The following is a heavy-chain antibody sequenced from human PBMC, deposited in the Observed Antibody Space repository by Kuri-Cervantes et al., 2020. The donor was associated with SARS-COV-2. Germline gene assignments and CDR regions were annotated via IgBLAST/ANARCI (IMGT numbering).Heavy chain of an antibody. J-gene: IGHJ4*02. Sequence: GSLRLSCTVSGGSISSSSYYWGWIRQPPGKGLEWIGSIYYSGSTYYNPPLKSRVTISVDTSKNQFSLKLSSVTAADTAVYYCARHGLRYYGSGSLTTFDYWGQGTLVTVSS. CDR2: IYYSGST. D-gene: IGHD3-10*01. V-gene: IGHV4-39*01. CDR1: GGSISSSSYY. CDR3: ARHGLRYYGSGSLTTFDY.